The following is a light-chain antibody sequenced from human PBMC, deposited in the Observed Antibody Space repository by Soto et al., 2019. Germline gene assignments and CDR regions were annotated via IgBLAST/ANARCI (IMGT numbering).Light chain of an antibody. J-gene: IGLJ2*01. CDR2: YDD. V-gene: IGLV1-36*01. CDR3: AAWDDSLNGVV. CDR1: SSNIGDNV. Sequence: QSVLTQPPSVSEAPRQRVTISCSGSSSNIGDNVVNWYQQLPGKAPKLLIYYDDLLPSGVSDRFSGSKSGTSASLAISGLQSEDEADYYCAAWDDSLNGVVIGGGTQLTVL.